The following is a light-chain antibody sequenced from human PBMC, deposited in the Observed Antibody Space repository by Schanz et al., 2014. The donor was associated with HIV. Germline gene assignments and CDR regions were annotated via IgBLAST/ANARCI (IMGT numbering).Light chain of an antibody. CDR3: QQYGSSPWT. Sequence: EIVLTQSPGTLSLSPGERATLSCRASQSVSSSYLAWYQQKPGQTPRVLIYGASTRATGIPARFSGSGSGTDFTLTISRLEPEDFAVYYCQQYGSSPWTFGQGTKVEIK. CDR2: GAS. CDR1: QSVSSSY. V-gene: IGKV3-20*01. J-gene: IGKJ1*01.